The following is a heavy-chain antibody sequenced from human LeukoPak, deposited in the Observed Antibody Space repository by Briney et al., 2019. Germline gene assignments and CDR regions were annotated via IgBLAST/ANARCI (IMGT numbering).Heavy chain of an antibody. Sequence: GGSLRLSCAASGFTFSSYSMNWVRQAPGKGLEWVSSISSSSSYIYYADSVKGRFTISRDNAKNSLYLQMNSLRAEDTAVYYCARAVGRFITMIVVAPFDYWGQGTLVTVSS. V-gene: IGHV3-21*01. D-gene: IGHD3-22*01. CDR2: ISSSSSYI. CDR1: GFTFSSYS. CDR3: ARAVGRFITMIVVAPFDY. J-gene: IGHJ4*02.